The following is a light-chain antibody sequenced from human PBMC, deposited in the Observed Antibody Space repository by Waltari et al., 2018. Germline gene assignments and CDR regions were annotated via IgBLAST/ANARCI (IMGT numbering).Light chain of an antibody. Sequence: DIQMTHSPSSVSASVGDRVTITCRANQGIISWLAWYQKKPGRAPKLLIYSASSLQSRVTSRFSGSGSGTDFTLTISSLQPEDFATYYCQQANSFPFTFGPGTKVDIK. V-gene: IGKV1D-12*01. CDR2: SAS. CDR1: QGIISW. CDR3: QQANSFPFT. J-gene: IGKJ3*01.